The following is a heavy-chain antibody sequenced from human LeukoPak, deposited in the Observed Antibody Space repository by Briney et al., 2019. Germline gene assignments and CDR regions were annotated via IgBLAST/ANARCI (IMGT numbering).Heavy chain of an antibody. CDR3: ARGQLGYCSSTSCYKFDY. CDR2: ISAYNGNT. V-gene: IGHV1-18*01. Sequence: ASVKVSCKASGYTFTSYGISWVRQAPGQGLEWMGWISAYNGNTNYAQKFQGRVTMTRDTSISTAYMELSRLRSDDTAVYYCARGQLGYCSSTSCYKFDYWGQGTLVTVSS. D-gene: IGHD2-2*01. CDR1: GYTFTSYG. J-gene: IGHJ4*02.